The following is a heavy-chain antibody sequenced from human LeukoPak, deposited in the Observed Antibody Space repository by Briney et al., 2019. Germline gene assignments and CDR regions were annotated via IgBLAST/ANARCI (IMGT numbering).Heavy chain of an antibody. D-gene: IGHD1-26*01. CDR2: INPNSGGT. Sequence: ASVKVSCKASGYTFTGYYMHWVRQAPGQGLEWMGWINPNSGGTNYAQKFQGRGTMTRDTSISTAYMELSRLRSDDTAVYYCARARHTRRSTALYYYYGMDVWGQGTTVTVSS. CDR3: ARARHTRRSTALYYYYGMDV. J-gene: IGHJ6*02. CDR1: GYTFTGYY. V-gene: IGHV1-2*02.